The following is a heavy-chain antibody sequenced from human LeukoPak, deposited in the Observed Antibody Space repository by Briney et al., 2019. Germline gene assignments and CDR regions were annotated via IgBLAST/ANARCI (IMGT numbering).Heavy chain of an antibody. Sequence: GALRLSCAASGFTFSSYSMNWVRQAPGKGLEWVSYISSSGSTIYYADSVKGRLTISRDNAKNSPYLQMNSLRAEDTAVYYCAELGITMIGGVWGKGTTVTISS. J-gene: IGHJ6*04. CDR1: GFTFSSYS. V-gene: IGHV3-48*04. CDR3: AELGITMIGGV. D-gene: IGHD3-10*02. CDR2: ISSSGSTI.